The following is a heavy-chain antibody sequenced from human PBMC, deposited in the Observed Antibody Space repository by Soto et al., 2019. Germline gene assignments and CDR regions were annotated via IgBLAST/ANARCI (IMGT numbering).Heavy chain of an antibody. J-gene: IGHJ3*02. Sequence: QVQLVQSGAEVKKPGSSVKVSCKASGGTFSSYAISWVRQAPGQGLEWMGGIIPIFGTANYAQKFQGRVTITATEATSTAYMELGSLRSEDTAVYYCARDRLMITFGGVGDGRWFAFDIWGQGTMVTVSS. V-gene: IGHV1-69*12. CDR3: ARDRLMITFGGVGDGRWFAFDI. CDR1: GGTFSSYA. D-gene: IGHD3-16*01. CDR2: IIPIFGTA.